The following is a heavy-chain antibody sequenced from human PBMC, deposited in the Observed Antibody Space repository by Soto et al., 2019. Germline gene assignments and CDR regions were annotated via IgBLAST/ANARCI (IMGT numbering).Heavy chain of an antibody. V-gene: IGHV3-33*01. D-gene: IGHD2-15*01. CDR2: IWYDGSNK. J-gene: IGHJ6*02. Sequence: PGGSMRLSCAASGSNSSRYGMHWVRPAPGKGLGWVAVIWYDGSNKYYADSVKGRFTISRDNSKNTLYLQMNSLRAEDTAVYYCARDRSWVAEYDYYGMDVWGQGTTVTVSS. CDR3: ARDRSWVAEYDYYGMDV. CDR1: GSNSSRYG.